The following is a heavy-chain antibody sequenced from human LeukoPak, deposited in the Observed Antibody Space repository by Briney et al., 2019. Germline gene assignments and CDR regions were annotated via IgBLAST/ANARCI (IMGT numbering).Heavy chain of an antibody. D-gene: IGHD4-23*01. CDR3: ARSYYGGSIHYYYYMDV. CDR1: GYTFTGYY. J-gene: IGHJ6*03. Sequence: ASVKVSCKASGYTFTGYYMHWVRQAPGQGLEWMGWITPNSGGTNYAQKFQGRVTMTRDTSISTAYMDLSSLRSEDTALYYCARSYYGGSIHYYYYMDVWGKGTTVTISS. V-gene: IGHV1-2*02. CDR2: ITPNSGGT.